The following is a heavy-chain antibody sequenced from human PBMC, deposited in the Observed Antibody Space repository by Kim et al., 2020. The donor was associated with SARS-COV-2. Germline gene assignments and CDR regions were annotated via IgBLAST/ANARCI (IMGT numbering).Heavy chain of an antibody. J-gene: IGHJ5*02. CDR1: GGSISSYY. V-gene: IGHV4-59*01. Sequence: SETLSLTCTVSGGSISSYYWSWIRQPPGKGLEWIGYIYYSGSTNYNPSLKSRVTISVDTSKNQFSLKLSSVTAADTAVYYCARDGAYCSSTSCYGSWFDPWGQGTLVTVSS. CDR2: IYYSGST. CDR3: ARDGAYCSSTSCYGSWFDP. D-gene: IGHD2-2*01.